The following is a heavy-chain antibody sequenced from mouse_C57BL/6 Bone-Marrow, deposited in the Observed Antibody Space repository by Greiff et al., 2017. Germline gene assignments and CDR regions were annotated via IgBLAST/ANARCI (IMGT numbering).Heavy chain of an antibody. J-gene: IGHJ2*01. D-gene: IGHD2-3*01. V-gene: IGHV3-6*01. CDR2: ISYDGSN. CDR3: ARVDGSY. Sequence: EVQLQESGPGLVKPSQSLSLTCSVTGYSITSGYYWNWIRQFPGNKLEWMGYISYDGSNNYNPSLKNRISITRDTSKNQFFLKLNSVTTEDTATYYCARVDGSYWGQGTTLTVSS. CDR1: GYSITSGYY.